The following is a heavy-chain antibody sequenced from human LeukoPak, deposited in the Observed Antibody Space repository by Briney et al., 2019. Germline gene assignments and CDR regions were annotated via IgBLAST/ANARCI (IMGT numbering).Heavy chain of an antibody. CDR3: ARAGRFTAAAGY. CDR2: INHSGST. J-gene: IGHJ4*02. V-gene: IGHV4-34*01. CDR1: GGSFSGSY. Sequence: SETLSLTCAVYGGSFSGSYWSWIGQPPGKGLEWIGEINHSGSTNYNPSLKSRVTISVDTSKNQFSLKLSSVTAADTAVYYCARAGRFTAAAGYWGQGTLVTVSS. D-gene: IGHD6-13*01.